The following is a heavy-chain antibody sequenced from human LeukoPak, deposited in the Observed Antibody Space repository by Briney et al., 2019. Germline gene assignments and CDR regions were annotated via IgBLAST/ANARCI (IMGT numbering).Heavy chain of an antibody. CDR3: AREDYYDSSGYYPLGY. CDR2: IYTSGST. V-gene: IGHV4-4*07. CDR1: HGSISSYY. D-gene: IGHD3-22*01. J-gene: IGHJ4*02. Sequence: PSETLSLTCTVSHGSISSYYWAWIRQPAGRGLEWIGRIYTSGSTNYNPSLKSRVTMSIDTSKNQFSLKLSSVTAADTAVYYCAREDYYDSSGYYPLGYWGQGTLVTVSS.